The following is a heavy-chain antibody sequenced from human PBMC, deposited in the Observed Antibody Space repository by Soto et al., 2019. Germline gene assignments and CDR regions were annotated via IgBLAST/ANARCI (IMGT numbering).Heavy chain of an antibody. Sequence: SETLSLTCTVSGGSISSGDYYWSWIRQPPGKGLEWIGYIYYSGSTYYNPSLKSRVTISVDTSKNQFSLKLSSVAAADTAVYYCARGRYYGSSGYYGYWGQGTLVTVSS. CDR2: IYYSGST. J-gene: IGHJ4*02. V-gene: IGHV4-30-4*01. CDR1: GGSISSGDYY. CDR3: ARGRYYGSSGYYGY. D-gene: IGHD3-22*01.